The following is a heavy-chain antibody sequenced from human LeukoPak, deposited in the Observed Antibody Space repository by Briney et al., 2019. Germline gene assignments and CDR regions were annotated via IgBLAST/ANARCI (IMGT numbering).Heavy chain of an antibody. CDR1: GGSFSGYY. D-gene: IGHD6-6*01. V-gene: IGHV4-34*01. Sequence: SETLSLTCAVYGGSFSGYYWNWIRQPPGKGLEWIGEINHSGSTNYNPSPKSRVTISVDTSKNQFSLKLSSVTAADTAVYYCARSQLVPNYYMDVWGKGTTVTVSS. J-gene: IGHJ6*03. CDR2: INHSGST. CDR3: ARSQLVPNYYMDV.